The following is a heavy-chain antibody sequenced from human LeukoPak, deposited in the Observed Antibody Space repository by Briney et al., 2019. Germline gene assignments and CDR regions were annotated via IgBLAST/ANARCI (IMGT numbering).Heavy chain of an antibody. CDR2: IIPILGIA. CDR1: GGTFSSYA. V-gene: IGHV1-69*04. D-gene: IGHD3-22*01. CDR3: ARSSHPNYYDSSGYYYDY. J-gene: IGHJ4*02. Sequence: PVKVSCKASGGTFSSYAISWVRQAPGQGLEWTGRIIPILGIANYAQKFQGRVTITADKSTSTAYMELSSLRSEDTAVYYCARSSHPNYYDSSGYYYDYWGQGTLVTVSS.